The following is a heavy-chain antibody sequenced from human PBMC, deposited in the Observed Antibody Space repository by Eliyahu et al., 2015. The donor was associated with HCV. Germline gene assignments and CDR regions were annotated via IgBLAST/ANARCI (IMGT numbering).Heavy chain of an antibody. CDR1: GGSIDTSGQF. CDR3: ARMYSGLDY. D-gene: IGHD2-21*01. Sequence: QVQLQESGPGLVKPSETLSLTCTVTGGSIDTSGQFWGWIRQPPGRGLEWIGCFGFGANTYHSPSLKSRITIPGDTSRNEFSLRLRSVTAADTAVYYCARMYSGLDYWGQGMPVTVSS. V-gene: IGHV4-39*01. J-gene: IGHJ4*02. CDR2: FGFGANT.